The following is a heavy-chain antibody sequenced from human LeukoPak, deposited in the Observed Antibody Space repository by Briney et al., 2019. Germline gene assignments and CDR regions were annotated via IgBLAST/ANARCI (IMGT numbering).Heavy chain of an antibody. V-gene: IGHV3-74*01. CDR2: IDADGSSA. Sequence: GGSLRLSCAASGITFSYYWMHWVRQAPGKGLVWVSRIDADGSSATYADSVKGRFTISRDNSKNTLYLQMNSLRAEDTAVYYCARDLVEYGIIDYWGQGTLVTVSS. CDR3: ARDLVEYGIIDY. D-gene: IGHD2-15*01. J-gene: IGHJ4*02. CDR1: GITFSYYW.